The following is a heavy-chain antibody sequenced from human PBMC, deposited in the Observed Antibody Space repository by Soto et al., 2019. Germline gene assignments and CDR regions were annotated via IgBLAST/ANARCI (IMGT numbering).Heavy chain of an antibody. V-gene: IGHV4-31*03. CDR2: IYYSVST. CDR3: ARGGRGYSVMDV. J-gene: IGHJ6*01. Sequence: QVQLQESGPGLVKPSQTLSLTCTVSGGSISSGGYYWSWIRQHPGKGLEWIGYIYYSVSTYYNPSLKSRLTISVDTSKDLCSLKLSFVTAADTAVYYCARGGRGYSVMDVWGQGATVTVSS. D-gene: IGHD2-15*01. CDR1: GGSISSGGYY.